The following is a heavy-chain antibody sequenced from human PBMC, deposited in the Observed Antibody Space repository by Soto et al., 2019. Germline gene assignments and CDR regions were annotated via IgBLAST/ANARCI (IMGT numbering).Heavy chain of an antibody. Sequence: QVQLVESGGGVVQPGRSLRLSCAASGFTFSSYAMHWVRQAPGKGLEWVAVISYDGSNKYYADSVKGRFTISRDNSKNTLYLQMNSLRAEDTAVYYCARALLATTALDYWGQGTLVTVSS. V-gene: IGHV3-30-3*01. J-gene: IGHJ4*02. CDR1: GFTFSSYA. D-gene: IGHD4-4*01. CDR3: ARALLATTALDY. CDR2: ISYDGSNK.